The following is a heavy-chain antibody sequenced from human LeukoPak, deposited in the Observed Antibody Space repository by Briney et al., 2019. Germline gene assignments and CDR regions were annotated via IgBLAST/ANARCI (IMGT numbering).Heavy chain of an antibody. Sequence: GASVKVSCKASGYTFTSYYMRWVRQAPGQGLEWMGWMNPNSGNTGYAQKFQGRVTMTRNTSISTAYMELSSLRSEDTAVYYCARGLLWFGDPWGQGTLVTVSS. CDR2: MNPNSGNT. CDR1: GYTFTSYY. V-gene: IGHV1-8*02. D-gene: IGHD3-10*01. J-gene: IGHJ5*02. CDR3: ARGLLWFGDP.